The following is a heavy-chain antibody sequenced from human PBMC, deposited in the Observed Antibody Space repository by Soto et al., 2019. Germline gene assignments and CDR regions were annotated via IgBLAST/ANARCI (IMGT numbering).Heavy chain of an antibody. CDR1: GFPFSSYN. CDR2: ITSTTRDI. Sequence: GGSLRLSCAASGFPFSSYNMNWVRQAPGKGLEWVSSITSTTRDIYYADSVKGRFTISRDNARNSLYLHLDSLRAEDTAVYYCARPYSGSYSFDYWGQGTLVAVSS. CDR3: ARPYSGSYSFDY. V-gene: IGHV3-21*01. D-gene: IGHD1-26*01. J-gene: IGHJ4*02.